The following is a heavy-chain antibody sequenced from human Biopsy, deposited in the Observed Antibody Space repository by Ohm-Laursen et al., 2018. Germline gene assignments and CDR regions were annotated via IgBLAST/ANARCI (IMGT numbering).Heavy chain of an antibody. CDR1: GVTFTNHA. V-gene: IGHV1-69*06. J-gene: IGHJ2*01. Sequence: SSAKVSCKASGVTFTNHAVGWVRQAPGQGLEAVGSSIPLFNTANYSDKFQGRVTLTVDKSTTTAYMEMSSLRSEDTAIYYCARFPLGAYDDSGSYRAVEHWYFDLWGRGTLVAVSS. CDR3: ARFPLGAYDDSGSYRAVEHWYFDL. D-gene: IGHD3-22*01. CDR2: SIPLFNTA.